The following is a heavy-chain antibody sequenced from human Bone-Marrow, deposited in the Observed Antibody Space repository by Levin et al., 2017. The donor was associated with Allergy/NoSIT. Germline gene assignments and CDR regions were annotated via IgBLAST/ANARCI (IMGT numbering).Heavy chain of an antibody. V-gene: IGHV3-23*01. D-gene: IGHD3-22*01. Sequence: GESLKISCAASGFSFSSYAMSWVRQAPGKGLEWVSLITSSGGGRYYGDSGKGRFTVSRDNSKHTLYLQMNSLRAEDTAVYYCATNYYDSSGTPLWGQGTLVTVSS. J-gene: IGHJ4*02. CDR3: ATNYYDSSGTPL. CDR2: ITSSGGGR. CDR1: GFSFSSYA.